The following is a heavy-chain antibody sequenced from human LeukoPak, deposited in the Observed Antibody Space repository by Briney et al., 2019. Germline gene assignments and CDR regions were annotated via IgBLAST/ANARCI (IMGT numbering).Heavy chain of an antibody. CDR1: GFTFSSYA. CDR3: ARDRWDIVANFDY. J-gene: IGHJ4*02. V-gene: IGHV3-30*04. D-gene: IGHD5-12*01. Sequence: GRSLRLSCAASGFTFSSYAMHWVRQAPGKGLEWVAVISYDGSNKYYADSVKGRFTISRDNSENTLYLQMNSLRAEDTAVYYCARDRWDIVANFDYWGQGTLVTVSS. CDR2: ISYDGSNK.